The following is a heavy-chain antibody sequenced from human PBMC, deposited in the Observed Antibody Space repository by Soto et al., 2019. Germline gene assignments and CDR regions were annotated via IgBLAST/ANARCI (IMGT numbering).Heavy chain of an antibody. V-gene: IGHV3-23*01. Sequence: PGGSLRLSCAASGFTFSSYAMSWVRQAPGKGLEWVSAISGSGGSTYYADSVKGRFTISRDNSKNTLYLQMNSLRAEDTAVYYCAKGGGSGWYGSYYYGMDVWGQGTTVTVSS. J-gene: IGHJ6*02. CDR1: GFTFSSYA. D-gene: IGHD6-19*01. CDR3: AKGGGSGWYGSYYYGMDV. CDR2: ISGSGGST.